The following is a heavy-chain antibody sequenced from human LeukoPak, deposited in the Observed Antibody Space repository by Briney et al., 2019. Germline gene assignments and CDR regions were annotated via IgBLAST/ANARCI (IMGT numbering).Heavy chain of an antibody. Sequence: PSETLSLTCAVSGYSISSGYYWGWIRQLPGMGLEWIGSIYHSGSTYYNPSLKSRVTISVDTSKNQFSLKLGSVTAADTAVYYCARGTATVITYYYYYMDVWGKGTTVTVSS. CDR3: ARGTATVITYYYYYMDV. CDR1: GYSISSGYY. CDR2: IYHSGST. J-gene: IGHJ6*03. V-gene: IGHV4-38-2*01. D-gene: IGHD4-11*01.